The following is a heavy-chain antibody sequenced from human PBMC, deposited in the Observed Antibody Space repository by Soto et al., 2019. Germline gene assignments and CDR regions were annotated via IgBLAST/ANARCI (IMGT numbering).Heavy chain of an antibody. Sequence: EVQLLESGGGLVQPGGSLRLSCAASGFTFSSYAMSWVRQAPGKGLEWVSAISGSGGSTYYADSVKGRFTISRDNSKNTLYLQMNSLRAEDTAVYYCASIDEGRGRSSFHDRSFGWGQGTLVTVSS. V-gene: IGHV3-23*01. CDR2: ISGSGGST. J-gene: IGHJ4*02. CDR1: GFTFSSYA. CDR3: ASIDEGRGRSSFHDRSFG. D-gene: IGHD6-6*01.